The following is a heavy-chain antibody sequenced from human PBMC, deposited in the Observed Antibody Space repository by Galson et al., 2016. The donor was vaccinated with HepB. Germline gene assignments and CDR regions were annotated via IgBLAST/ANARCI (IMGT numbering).Heavy chain of an antibody. CDR1: GFIFSVYN. CDR3: AVIAVAGGTSDY. D-gene: IGHD6-19*01. CDR2: ITSSSDTM. V-gene: IGHV3-48*01. J-gene: IGHJ4*02. Sequence: SLRLSCAASGFIFSVYNMNWARQAPGTGLEWIAWITSSSDTMYYTDSVKGRFTISRDNAKSSLYLHMNSLRAEDTALYYCAVIAVAGGTSDYWGQGALVTVSS.